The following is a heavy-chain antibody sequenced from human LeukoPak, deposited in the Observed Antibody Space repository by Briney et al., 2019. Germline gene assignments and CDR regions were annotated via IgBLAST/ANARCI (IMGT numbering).Heavy chain of an antibody. CDR3: ARLGYCSSTSCYDDY. J-gene: IGHJ4*02. V-gene: IGHV4-34*01. D-gene: IGHD2-2*01. Sequence: SETLSLTCTVSGGSISSHYWSWIRQPPGKGLEWIGEINHSGSTNYNPSLKSRVTISVDTSKNQFSLKLSSVTAADTAVYYCARLGYCSSTSCYDDYWGQGTLVTVSS. CDR2: INHSGST. CDR1: GGSISSHY.